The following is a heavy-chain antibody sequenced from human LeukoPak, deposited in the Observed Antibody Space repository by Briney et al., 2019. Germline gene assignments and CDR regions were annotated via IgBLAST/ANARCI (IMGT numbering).Heavy chain of an antibody. CDR1: GFTFSSYE. D-gene: IGHD3-22*01. J-gene: IGHJ4*02. V-gene: IGHV3-23*01. CDR3: AKSYYDSTGYYSFFDY. CDR2: ISGSGDTT. Sequence: GGSLRLSCAASGFTFSSYEMNWVRQAPGKGLEWVSVISGSGDTTYYADSVKGCFTISRDNSKNTLDLHMNSLRAEDTAVYYCAKSYYDSTGYYSFFDYWGQGTLVTVSS.